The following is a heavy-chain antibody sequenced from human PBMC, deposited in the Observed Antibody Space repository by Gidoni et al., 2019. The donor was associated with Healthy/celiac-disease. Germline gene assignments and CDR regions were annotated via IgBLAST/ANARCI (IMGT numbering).Heavy chain of an antibody. D-gene: IGHD2-2*01. J-gene: IGHJ3*02. V-gene: IGHV4-34*02. CDR3: ARALGVVVPAAIRGAFDI. CDR1: GGSFRGYY. Sequence: QVQLQQWGAGLLKPSETLSLTCAVYGGSFRGYYWSWIRQPPGKGLEWIGEINHSGSTNYNPSLKSRVTISVDTSKNQFSLKLSSVTAADTAVYYCARALGVVVPAAIRGAFDIWGQGTMVTVSS. CDR2: INHSGST.